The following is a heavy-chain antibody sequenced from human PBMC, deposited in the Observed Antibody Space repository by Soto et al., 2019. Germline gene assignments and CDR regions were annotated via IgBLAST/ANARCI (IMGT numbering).Heavy chain of an antibody. V-gene: IGHV4-31*03. J-gene: IGHJ5*02. CDR1: GGSITSGGYY. Sequence: QAQLQESGPGLVQPSQTLSLTCTVSGGSITSGGYYWGWIRQCPGKGLEWIGYIYYSGVTNYNPFLTSRVAIXXEXSXXQFALKVSSVTAAGTGVYYCARGYSSGYLGNWFDPWGQGTLVIVSS. D-gene: IGHD3-22*01. CDR2: IYYSGVT. CDR3: ARGYSSGYLGNWFDP.